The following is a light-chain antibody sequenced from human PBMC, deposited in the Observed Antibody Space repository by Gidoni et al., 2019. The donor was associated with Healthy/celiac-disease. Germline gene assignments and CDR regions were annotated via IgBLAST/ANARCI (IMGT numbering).Light chain of an antibody. J-gene: IGKJ4*01. Sequence: IVLTQSPATLSLSPGERATLSCRASQSVSSSLAWYQQKPGQAPRLLIYDASNRATGSPARVSGSGSGTDFTLTISSLEPEDFAVYYCQQRRNWPKLTFXGXTKVEIK. CDR2: DAS. CDR3: QQRRNWPKLT. V-gene: IGKV3-11*01. CDR1: QSVSSS.